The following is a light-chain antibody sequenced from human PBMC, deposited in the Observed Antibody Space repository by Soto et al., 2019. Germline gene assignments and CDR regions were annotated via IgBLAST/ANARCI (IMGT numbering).Light chain of an antibody. CDR1: QSVSSSY. J-gene: IGKJ1*01. V-gene: IGKV3-20*01. Sequence: EIVLTQSHGTLSLSPGERATLSCRASQSVSSSYLAWYQQKPGQAPRLLIYGASSSATGIPDRFSGSGSGTDFTLTISRLEPGDFAVYYCQQYGTSRWTFGQWTKVEIK. CDR2: GAS. CDR3: QQYGTSRWT.